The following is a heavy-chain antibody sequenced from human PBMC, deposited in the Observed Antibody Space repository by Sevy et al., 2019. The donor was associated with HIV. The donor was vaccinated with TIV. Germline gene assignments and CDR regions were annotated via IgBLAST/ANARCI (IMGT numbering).Heavy chain of an antibody. CDR3: ARWVRGVIAYFDY. CDR1: GGSISSSSYY. Sequence: SETLSLTCTVSGGSISSSSYYWGWIRQPPGKGLEWIGSIYYSGSTYYTPSLKSRVTISVDTSQNQFSLKLIAVTAADTAVYYCARWVRGVIAYFDYWGQGTLVTVSS. V-gene: IGHV4-39*01. CDR2: IYYSGST. D-gene: IGHD3-10*01. J-gene: IGHJ4*02.